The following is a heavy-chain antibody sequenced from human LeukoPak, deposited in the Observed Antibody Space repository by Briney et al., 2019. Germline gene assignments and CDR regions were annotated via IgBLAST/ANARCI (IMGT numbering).Heavy chain of an antibody. CDR1: GFTFSSYW. CDR3: ARVTVTTTSDYLDY. J-gene: IGHJ4*02. Sequence: GGSLRLSCAASGFTFSSYWMSWVRQAPGKGLEWVANIKQDGSEKYYVDSVKGRFTISRDNAKNSLYLQMNSLRAEDTAVYYCARVTVTTTSDYLDYWGQGTLVTVSS. CDR2: IKQDGSEK. D-gene: IGHD4-17*01. V-gene: IGHV3-7*02.